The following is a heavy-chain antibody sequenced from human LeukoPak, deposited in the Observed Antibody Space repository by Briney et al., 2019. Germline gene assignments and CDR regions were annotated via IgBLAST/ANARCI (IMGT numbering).Heavy chain of an antibody. Sequence: GGSLRLSCVASGFTFSHYTMHWVRQAPGKGLEWVAVISYDGSNKYYADSVKGRFTISRDNSKNTLYLQMNSLRAEDTAVYYCAKGSRQGVLWFGPEIDYWGQGTLVTVSS. CDR1: GFTFSHYT. CDR3: AKGSRQGVLWFGPEIDY. CDR2: ISYDGSNK. J-gene: IGHJ4*02. V-gene: IGHV3-30*04. D-gene: IGHD3-10*01.